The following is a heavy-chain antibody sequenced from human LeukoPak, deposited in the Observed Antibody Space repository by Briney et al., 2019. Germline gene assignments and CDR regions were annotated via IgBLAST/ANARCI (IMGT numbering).Heavy chain of an antibody. CDR3: TRAKPPYCRGGSCRTPGAFDI. Sequence: GGSLRLSCAASGFTFSSYELNWVRQAPGKGLEWISYISSDGNTIYYADSVKGRFTISRENAKNSLYLQMNSLRAEDTAVYYCTRAKPPYCRGGSCRTPGAFDIWGQGTMVTVSS. J-gene: IGHJ3*02. CDR2: ISSDGNTI. V-gene: IGHV3-48*03. CDR1: GFTFSSYE. D-gene: IGHD2-15*01.